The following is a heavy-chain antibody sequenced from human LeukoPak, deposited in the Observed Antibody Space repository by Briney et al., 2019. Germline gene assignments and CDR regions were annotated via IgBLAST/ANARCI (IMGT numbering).Heavy chain of an antibody. CDR2: ISSSSSTI. CDR3: ARAAYSSTWYSRYFDL. D-gene: IGHD6-13*01. CDR1: GFTFSSYS. Sequence: GGSLRLSCAASGFTFSSYSMNWVRQAPGKGLEWVSYISSSSSTIYYADSVKGRFTISRENAKNSLYLQMNSLRAGDTAVYYCARAAYSSTWYSRYFDLWGRGTLVTVSS. J-gene: IGHJ2*01. V-gene: IGHV3-48*01.